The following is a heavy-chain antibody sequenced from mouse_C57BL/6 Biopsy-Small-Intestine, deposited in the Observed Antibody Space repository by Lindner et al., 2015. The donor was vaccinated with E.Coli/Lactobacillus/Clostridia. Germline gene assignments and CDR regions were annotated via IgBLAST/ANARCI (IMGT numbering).Heavy chain of an antibody. CDR3: AREHGNYWYFDV. CDR2: INPNNGGT. Sequence: VQLQESEPELVKPGASVKIPCKASGYTFTDYNMDWVKQSHGKSLEWIGDINPNNGGTIYNQKFKAKATLTVDKSSSTAYMQLKSLTSEDSAVYYCAREHGNYWYFDVWGTGTTVTVSS. J-gene: IGHJ1*03. CDR1: GYTFTDYN. V-gene: IGHV1-18*01. D-gene: IGHD2-1*01.